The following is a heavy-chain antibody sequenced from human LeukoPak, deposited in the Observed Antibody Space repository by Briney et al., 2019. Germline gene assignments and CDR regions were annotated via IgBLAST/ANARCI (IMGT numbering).Heavy chain of an antibody. D-gene: IGHD3-10*01. CDR1: GFTLSSYA. V-gene: IGHV3-48*04. Sequence: GGSLRLSCAASGFTLSSYAMSWVRQAPGKGLEWVSYISSSGSTIYYADSVKGRFTISRDNAKNSLYLQMNSLRAEDTAVYYCARDQMVRGVVYYYYYYGMDVWGQGTTVTVSS. CDR3: ARDQMVRGVVYYYYYYGMDV. J-gene: IGHJ6*02. CDR2: ISSSGSTI.